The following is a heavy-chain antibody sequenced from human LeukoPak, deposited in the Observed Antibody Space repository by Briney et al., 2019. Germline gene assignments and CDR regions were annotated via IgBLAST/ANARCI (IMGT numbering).Heavy chain of an antibody. CDR3: TRGSYGDYEY. D-gene: IGHD4-17*01. Sequence: SGGSLRLSCAASGFTFSDYSMNWVRQAPGKGLDWVSSISSTSTYILYADSVKGRFTISRDNARNSLYLQMNSLRAEDTAVYYGTRGSYGDYEYWGQGTLVTVSS. CDR1: GFTFSDYS. J-gene: IGHJ4*02. V-gene: IGHV3-21*01. CDR2: ISSTSTYI.